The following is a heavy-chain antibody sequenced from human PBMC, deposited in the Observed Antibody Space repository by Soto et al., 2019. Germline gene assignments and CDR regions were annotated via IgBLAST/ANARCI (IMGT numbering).Heavy chain of an antibody. CDR1: GGSINSGGYY. D-gene: IGHD3-3*01. V-gene: IGHV4-34*01. J-gene: IGHJ5*02. CDR2: INHSGST. CDR3: ARGQTICGINYYDFWSATTRNWFDP. Sequence: SETLSLTCTVSGGSINSGGYYWSWIRQPPGKGLEWIGEINHSGSTNYNPSLKSRVTISVDTSKNQFSLKLSSVTAADTAVYYCARGQTICGINYYDFWSATTRNWFDPWGQGTLVTVSS.